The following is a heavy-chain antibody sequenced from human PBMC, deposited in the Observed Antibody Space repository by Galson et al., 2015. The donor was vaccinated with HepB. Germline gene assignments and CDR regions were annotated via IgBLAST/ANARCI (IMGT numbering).Heavy chain of an antibody. D-gene: IGHD3-22*01. CDR1: GYSFTSYW. CDR2: IYPGDSDT. Sequence: QSGAEVKKPGESLKISCKGSGYSFTSYWIGWVRQMPGKGLEWMGIIYPGDSDTRYSPSFQGQVTISADKSISTAYLQWSSLKASDTAMYHCARHIHSSGKLGSDFDYWGQGTPVTVSS. V-gene: IGHV5-51*01. CDR3: ARHIHSSGKLGSDFDY. J-gene: IGHJ4*02.